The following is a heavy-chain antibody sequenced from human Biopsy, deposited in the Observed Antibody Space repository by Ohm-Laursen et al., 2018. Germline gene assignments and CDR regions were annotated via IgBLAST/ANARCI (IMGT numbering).Heavy chain of an antibody. CDR3: ARGLLKTKYTTSWYGIATYPKPSGYYYWGLDV. CDR2: IYYRGNT. CDR1: GDSITTYY. J-gene: IGHJ6*02. V-gene: IGHV4-59*12. D-gene: IGHD6-13*01. Sequence: SETLSLTCPVSGDSITTYYWNWIRQAPGKGLEWIGNIYYRGNTNYSPSLKSRVTISEDTSQNQFFLKLTSVTAADTAVYYCARGLLKTKYTTSWYGIATYPKPSGYYYWGLDVWGQGTTVTVSS.